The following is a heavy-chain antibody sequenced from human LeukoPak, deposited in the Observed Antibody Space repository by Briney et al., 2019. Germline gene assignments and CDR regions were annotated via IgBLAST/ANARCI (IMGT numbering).Heavy chain of an antibody. CDR3: AAGGIYSLLDY. V-gene: IGHV1-24*01. CDR2: FDPGAGEI. D-gene: IGHD3-10*01. Sequence: GSVKVSCKVSGDTLSKLTMHWVRQAPGKGLEWMGGFDPGAGEILYAQQFQGRVTMTEDTSTDTAYMELTSLRSEDSGVYFCAAGGIYSLLDYWGQGTLVTVSS. J-gene: IGHJ4*02. CDR1: GDTLSKLT.